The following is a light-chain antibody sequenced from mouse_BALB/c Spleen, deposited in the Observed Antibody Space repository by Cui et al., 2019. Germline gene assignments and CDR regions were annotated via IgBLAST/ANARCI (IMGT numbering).Light chain of an antibody. CDR3: QQWSSYPRT. CDR1: SSVSY. V-gene: IGKV4-55*01. CDR2: DTS. J-gene: IGKJ1*01. Sequence: QLVLTQSPAIMSPSPGEEVTMTCSASSSVSYMYWYQQKPGSSPRLLIYDTSNLASGVPVRFSGSGSGTSYSLTISRMEAEDAATYYCQQWSSYPRTFGGGTKLEIK.